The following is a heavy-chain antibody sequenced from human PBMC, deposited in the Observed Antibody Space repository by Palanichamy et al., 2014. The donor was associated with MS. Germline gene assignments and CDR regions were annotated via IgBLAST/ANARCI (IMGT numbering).Heavy chain of an antibody. D-gene: IGHD5-12*01. V-gene: IGHV5-51*01. Sequence: EVQLVQSGAEVKRPGESLKISCKGSGYSFSSYWIGWVRQMPGKGLEWMGIVYPGDSGTRYSPSFQGQVTISADKSISTAYLQWSSLKASDTAMYYCARQCIVTSKPCDYWGQGTLVTVSS. J-gene: IGHJ4*02. CDR1: GYSFSSYW. CDR2: VYPGDSGT. CDR3: ARQCIVTSKPCDY.